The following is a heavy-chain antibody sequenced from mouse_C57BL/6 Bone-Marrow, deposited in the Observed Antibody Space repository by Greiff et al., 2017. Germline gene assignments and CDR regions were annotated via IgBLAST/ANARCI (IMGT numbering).Heavy chain of an antibody. Sequence: QVQLQQSGAELVKPGASVKISCKASGYAFSSYWMNWVKQRPGKGLEWIGQIYPVDGDTNYNGKFKGKATLTADKSSSTAYMPLSRLTSEDSAVYFCARSYYSNDVFAYWGQGTLVTVAA. CDR2: IYPVDGDT. CDR3: ARSYYSNDVFAY. V-gene: IGHV1-80*01. CDR1: GYAFSSYW. J-gene: IGHJ3*01. D-gene: IGHD2-5*01.